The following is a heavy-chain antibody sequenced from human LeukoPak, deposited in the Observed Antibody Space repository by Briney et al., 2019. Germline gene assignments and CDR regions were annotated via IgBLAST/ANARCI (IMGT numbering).Heavy chain of an antibody. Sequence: GGSLRLSCAASGFTFNSYWMSWVRQAPGKGLEWVANIKQDGSEKYYVDSVKGRFTISRDNAKNSLYLQMNSLRAEDTAVYYCARDSGYYGSGSYGLNWFDPWGQGTLVTVSS. CDR3: ARDSGYYGSGSYGLNWFDP. CDR1: GFTFNSYW. CDR2: IKQDGSEK. D-gene: IGHD3-10*01. V-gene: IGHV3-7*01. J-gene: IGHJ5*02.